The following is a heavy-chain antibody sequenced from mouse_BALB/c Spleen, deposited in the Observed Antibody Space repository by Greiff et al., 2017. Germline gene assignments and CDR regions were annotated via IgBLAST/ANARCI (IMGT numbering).Heavy chain of an antibody. CDR1: GFTFSSYA. Sequence: DVMLVESGGGLVKPGGSLKLSCAASGFTFSSYAMSWVRQSPEKRLEWVAEISSGGSYTYYPDTVTGRFTISRDNAKNTLYLEMSSLRSEDTAMYYCASSSYYAMDYWGQGTSVTVSS. J-gene: IGHJ4*01. V-gene: IGHV5-9-4*01. CDR3: ASSSYYAMDY. CDR2: ISSGGSYT.